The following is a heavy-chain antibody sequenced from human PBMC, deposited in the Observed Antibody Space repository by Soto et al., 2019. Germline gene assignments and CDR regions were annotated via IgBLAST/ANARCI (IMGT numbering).Heavy chain of an antibody. CDR3: ARVIHSSGWYYFDY. D-gene: IGHD6-19*01. CDR1: GGTCSSYA. CDR2: IIPIFGTA. Sequence: SVKFSCKASGGTCSSYAISWVRQAPGQGLEWMGGIIPIFGTANYAQKFQGRVTITADESTSTAYMGLSSLRSEDTAVYYCARVIHSSGWYYFDYWGQGTLVTVSS. V-gene: IGHV1-69*13. J-gene: IGHJ4*02.